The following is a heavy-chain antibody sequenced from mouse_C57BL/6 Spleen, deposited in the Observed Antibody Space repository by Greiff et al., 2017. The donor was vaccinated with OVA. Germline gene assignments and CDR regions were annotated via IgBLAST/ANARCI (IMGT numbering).Heavy chain of an antibody. CDR3: ARGGYYIDY. D-gene: IGHD1-1*02. CDR1: GYTFPSSW. Sequence: QVQLQQPGAELVKPGASVKMSCKASGYTFPSSWITWVKQRPGQGLEWIGDIYPGSGSTNYNEKFKSKATLTVDTSSSTAYMQLSSLTSEDSAVYYCARGGYYIDYWGQGTTLTVSS. J-gene: IGHJ2*01. V-gene: IGHV1-55*01. CDR2: IYPGSGST.